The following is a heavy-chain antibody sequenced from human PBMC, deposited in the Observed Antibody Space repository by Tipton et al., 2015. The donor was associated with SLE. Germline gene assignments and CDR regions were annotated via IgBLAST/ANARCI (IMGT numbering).Heavy chain of an antibody. J-gene: IGHJ4*02. Sequence: TLSLTCTVSGASVSSHYWNWIRQTPGKGLGWIGYIHYNRDTNYHPSLKSRVTISVDTSKNQFSLKLSSVTAADTAVYYCARASWGSSGYYSGRYFDYWGQGTLVTVSS. CDR1: GASVSSHY. CDR3: ARASWGSSGYYSGRYFDY. CDR2: IHYNRDT. V-gene: IGHV4-59*02. D-gene: IGHD3-22*01.